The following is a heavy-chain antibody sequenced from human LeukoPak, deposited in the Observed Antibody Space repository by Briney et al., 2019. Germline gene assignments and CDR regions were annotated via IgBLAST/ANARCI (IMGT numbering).Heavy chain of an antibody. Sequence: ASVKDSCKVSGYSLTELSIHWVRQAPGKGPEWMGGVDPEEGETIYAQKFQGRVTMTEDTSTDTAHMGLSSLRSEDTAVYYCATRPRNVGGALDIWGQGTMVTVSS. CDR3: ATRPRNVGGALDI. CDR2: VDPEEGET. D-gene: IGHD1-1*01. CDR1: GYSLTELS. J-gene: IGHJ3*02. V-gene: IGHV1-24*01.